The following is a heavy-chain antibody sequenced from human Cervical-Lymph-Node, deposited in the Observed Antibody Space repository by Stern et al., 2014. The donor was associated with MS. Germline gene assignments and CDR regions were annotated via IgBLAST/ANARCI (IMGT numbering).Heavy chain of an antibody. J-gene: IGHJ6*02. CDR2: IIPVLGTA. CDR3: ARDGRHSYTYALDV. Sequence: VQLVQSGAEVKKPGSSVKISCKASGGTFSVYAINWLRQAPGHGLEWMGGIIPVLGTANYAQKFQGRVTITADESTRTTAMQLSSLRSNDTAVYYCARDGRHSYTYALDVWGQGTTVTVSS. V-gene: IGHV1-69*01. CDR1: GGTFSVYA. D-gene: IGHD2-2*02.